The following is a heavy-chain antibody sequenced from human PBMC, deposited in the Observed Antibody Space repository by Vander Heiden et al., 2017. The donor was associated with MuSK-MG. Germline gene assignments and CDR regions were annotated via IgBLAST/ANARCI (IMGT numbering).Heavy chain of an antibody. Sequence: QLVESGGGLVQPGRSLRLSCAASGFPFSNHAMCWVRQAPGRGLEWVSGIGWNSATIYYADSVRGRFTISRDNAKNSLFLQMNSVRAEDTASYYCAKSKGATARYSAFDIWGQGTIVTVSS. V-gene: IGHV3-9*01. CDR2: IGWNSATI. CDR3: AKSKGATARYSAFDI. J-gene: IGHJ3*02. D-gene: IGHD1-26*01. CDR1: GFPFSNHA.